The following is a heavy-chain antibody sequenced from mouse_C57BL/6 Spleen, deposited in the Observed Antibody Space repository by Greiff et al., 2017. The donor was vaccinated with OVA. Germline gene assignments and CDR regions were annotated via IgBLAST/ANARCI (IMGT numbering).Heavy chain of an antibody. CDR2: LNPNYGTT. J-gene: IGHJ1*03. D-gene: IGHD2-1*01. CDR1: GYSFTDYN. Sequence: EVKVVESGPELVKPGASVKISCKASGYSFTDYNMNWVKQSTGKSLEWIGVLNPNYGTTSYNQKFKGKATLTVDQSSSTAYMQLNSLTSEDSAVYYCARSHYGKGYWYFDVWGTGTTVTVSS. V-gene: IGHV1-39*01. CDR3: ARSHYGKGYWYFDV.